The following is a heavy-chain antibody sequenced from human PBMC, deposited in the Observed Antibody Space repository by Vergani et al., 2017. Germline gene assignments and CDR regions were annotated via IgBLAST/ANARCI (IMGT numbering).Heavy chain of an antibody. CDR3: ARDSGSSWYYYYYGMDV. CDR2: IIPIFGTA. V-gene: IGHV1-69*13. D-gene: IGHD6-13*01. Sequence: QVQLVQSGAEVKKPGSSVKVSCKSSGGTFSSYAISWVRQAPGQGREWMGRIIPIFGTANYAQKFQGRVTVTADEATSTAYMELSSLRSEDTAVYYCARDSGSSWYYYYYGMDVWGQGTTVTVSS. CDR1: GGTFSSYA. J-gene: IGHJ6*01.